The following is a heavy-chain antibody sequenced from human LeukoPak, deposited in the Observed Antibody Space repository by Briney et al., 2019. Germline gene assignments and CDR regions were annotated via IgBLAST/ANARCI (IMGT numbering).Heavy chain of an antibody. V-gene: IGHV3-23*01. CDR3: AKGVPASTNYFDS. CDR1: GFTLSNYA. J-gene: IGHJ4*02. Sequence: PGGSLRLSCAASGFTLSNYAMSWVRQAPGKGLEWVSGFSGSGGSTYYADSVKGRFTISRDDSKNTLYLQMNSLRAEDTAVYYCAKGVPASTNYFDSWGQGTLVTVSS. D-gene: IGHD2/OR15-2a*01. CDR2: FSGSGGST.